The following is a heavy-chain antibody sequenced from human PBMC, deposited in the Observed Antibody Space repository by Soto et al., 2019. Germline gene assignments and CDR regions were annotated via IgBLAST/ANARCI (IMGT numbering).Heavy chain of an antibody. V-gene: IGHV4-30-4*01. D-gene: IGHD4-17*01. Sequence: QVQLQESGPGLVRPSQTLSLTCTVSGGSISSDHYHWTWIRQTPGKGLEWIGYIHYSGSVYYNPSLQSRVTISVDTSKNLFSLKLSSVTAADTGVYLSVIEADGGERDYNGLHVWGQGPPLPVSS. J-gene: IGHJ6*02. CDR3: VIEADGGERDYNGLHV. CDR2: IHYSGSV. CDR1: GGSISSDHYH.